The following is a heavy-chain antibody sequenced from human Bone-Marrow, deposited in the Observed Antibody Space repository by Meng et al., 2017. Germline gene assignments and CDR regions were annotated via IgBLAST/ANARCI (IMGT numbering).Heavy chain of an antibody. CDR3: ARGRYSSSWYEPPHYYYYGMDV. CDR1: GYTFTSYG. J-gene: IGHJ6*02. CDR2: ISAYNGNT. Sequence: ASVKVSCKASGYTFTSYGISWVRQAPGQGLEWIGWISAYNGNTNYAQKLQGRVTMTTDTSTSTAYMELRSLRSDDTAVYYCARGRYSSSWYEPPHYYYYGMDVWGQGTTVTVSS. D-gene: IGHD6-13*01. V-gene: IGHV1-18*01.